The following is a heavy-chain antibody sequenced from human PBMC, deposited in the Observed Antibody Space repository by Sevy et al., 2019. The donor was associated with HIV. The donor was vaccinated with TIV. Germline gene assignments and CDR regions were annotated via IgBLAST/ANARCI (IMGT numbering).Heavy chain of an antibody. Sequence: ASVKVSCKASGGTFSRYAISWVRQAPGQGLEWMGGIIPILATANYAQMFQGRVTITADESTSTAYMELSSLRSEDTAVYYCARGKNCSGGSCYDGMDVWGQGTTVTVSS. CDR1: GGTFSRYA. CDR3: ARGKNCSGGSCYDGMDV. D-gene: IGHD2-15*01. V-gene: IGHV1-69*13. J-gene: IGHJ6*02. CDR2: IIPILATA.